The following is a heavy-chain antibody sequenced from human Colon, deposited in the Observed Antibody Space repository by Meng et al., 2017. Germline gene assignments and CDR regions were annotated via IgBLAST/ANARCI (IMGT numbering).Heavy chain of an antibody. Sequence: LQLQASGPGLVKPSETLSLTCTVSGGSISSSSYYWGWIRQPPGKGLEWIGSIYYSGSTYYNPSLKSRVTISVDTSKNQFSLKLSSVTAADTAVYYCARGRGSYSSIDFWGQGTLVTVSS. V-gene: IGHV4-39*07. CDR1: GGSISSSSYY. J-gene: IGHJ4*02. CDR3: ARGRGSYSSIDF. D-gene: IGHD1-26*01. CDR2: IYYSGST.